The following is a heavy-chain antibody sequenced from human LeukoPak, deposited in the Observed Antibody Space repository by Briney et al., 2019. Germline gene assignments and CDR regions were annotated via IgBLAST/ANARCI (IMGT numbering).Heavy chain of an antibody. CDR1: GYTLTELS. Sequence: GASVKVSCKVSGYTLTELSMHWVRQAPGKGLEWMGGFDPEDGETIYAQKFQGRVTMTEDTSTDTAYMELSSPRSEDTAVYYCATGRRVYYGSGNLLYWGQGTLVTVSS. D-gene: IGHD3-10*01. CDR2: FDPEDGET. J-gene: IGHJ4*02. CDR3: ATGRRVYYGSGNLLY. V-gene: IGHV1-24*01.